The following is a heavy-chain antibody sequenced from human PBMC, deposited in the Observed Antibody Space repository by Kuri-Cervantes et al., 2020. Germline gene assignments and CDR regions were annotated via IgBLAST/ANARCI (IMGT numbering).Heavy chain of an antibody. CDR1: GFTFSSYW. CDR2: IKQDGSEK. D-gene: IGHD3-10*01. Sequence: GGSLRLSCAASGFTFSSYWMSWVRQAPGKGLEWVANIKQDGSEKYYVDSVKGRFTISRDNAKNSLYLQMNSLRAEDTAVYYCAKRLDPYGPPYGSGSPPGDYWGQGTLVTVSS. CDR3: AKRLDPYGPPYGSGSPPGDY. J-gene: IGHJ4*02. V-gene: IGHV3-7*01.